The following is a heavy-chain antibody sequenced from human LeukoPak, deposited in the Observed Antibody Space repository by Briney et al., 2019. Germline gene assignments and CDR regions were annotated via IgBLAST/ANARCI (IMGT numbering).Heavy chain of an antibody. CDR3: ASGYDFWSGYYSEYYFDY. V-gene: IGHV3-21*01. D-gene: IGHD3-3*01. CDR2: ISSSSSYI. J-gene: IGHJ4*02. CDR1: GFTFSSYS. Sequence: GGSLRLSCAASGFTFSSYSMNWVRQAPGKGLEWVSSISSSSSYIYCADSVKGRFTISRDNAKNSLYLQMNSLRAEDTAVYYCASGYDFWSGYYSEYYFDYWGQGTLVTVSS.